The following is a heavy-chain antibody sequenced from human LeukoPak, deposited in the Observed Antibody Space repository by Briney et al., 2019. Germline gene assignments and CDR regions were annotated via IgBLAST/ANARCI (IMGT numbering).Heavy chain of an antibody. CDR2: VSSSGNTQ. CDR1: GITFSDYY. D-gene: IGHD2-15*01. V-gene: IGHV3-11*04. CDR3: VRVHCSGGGCYQRNDGLEI. Sequence: TGGSLRLSCTVSGITFSDYYMNWIRQAPGKALEYIAYVSSSGNTQFYADSVRGRFKISRDNAKNPLYLQMNSLRGEDTAVYYCVRVHCSGGGCYQRNDGLEIWGQGTMVTVSS. J-gene: IGHJ3*02.